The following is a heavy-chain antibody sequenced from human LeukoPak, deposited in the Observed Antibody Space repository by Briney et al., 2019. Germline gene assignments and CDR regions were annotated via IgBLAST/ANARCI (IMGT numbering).Heavy chain of an antibody. Sequence: ASVKVSCKASGGTFNRYGITWVRQPPGQGLEWMGRIIPILNITNYAQKYQGRVPITADKSTSTAYTELSSLSSEDTAVYYCARDSSGSSPDFDYWGQGTLVTVSS. CDR2: IIPILNIT. V-gene: IGHV1-69*04. J-gene: IGHJ4*02. CDR3: ARDSSGSSPDFDY. CDR1: GGTFNRYG. D-gene: IGHD1-26*01.